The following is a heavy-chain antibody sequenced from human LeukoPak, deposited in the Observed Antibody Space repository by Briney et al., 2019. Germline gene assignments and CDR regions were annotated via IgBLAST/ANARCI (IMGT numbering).Heavy chain of an antibody. D-gene: IGHD1-26*01. CDR2: IKPDGSEK. CDR3: ARDTVGATDY. V-gene: IGHV3-7*01. Sequence: GGSLRLSCAASGFTFSSSWMSWVRQAPGKGLEWVANIKPDGSEKYYVDSVKGRFTISRDNAKKSLYLQMNSLRAEDTALYYCARDTVGATDYWGQGTLVTVSS. J-gene: IGHJ4*02. CDR1: GFTFSSSW.